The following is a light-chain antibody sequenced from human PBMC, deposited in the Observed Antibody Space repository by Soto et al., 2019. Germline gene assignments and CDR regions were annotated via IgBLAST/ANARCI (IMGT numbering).Light chain of an antibody. V-gene: IGKV3-11*01. CDR3: QQCYNRPIT. J-gene: IGKJ5*01. Sequence: EILWPQAPATVSLSPEKTATLSCRASQSVSGYIGWYQQKPGQAPRLLIYAYSNRATGIPARFSGSGSGTDFTLTISILEAEYFIVYCCQQCYNRPITFGQGTRLEVK. CDR2: AYS. CDR1: QSVSGY.